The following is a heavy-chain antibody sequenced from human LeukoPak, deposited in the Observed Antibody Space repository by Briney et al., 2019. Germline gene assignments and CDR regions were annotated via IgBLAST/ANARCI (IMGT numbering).Heavy chain of an antibody. V-gene: IGHV3-7*03. D-gene: IGHD6-6*01. CDR3: ARIGYSSSSLDF. CDR2: IKQDGSVK. Sequence: GGSLRLSCVASGFTFSSYSMNWVRQAPGKGLEWVANIKQDGSVKYYVDSVKGRFTISRDNAKNSLYLQMNSLRAEDTAVYNCARIGYSSSSLDFWGRGTLVTVSS. CDR1: GFTFSSYS. J-gene: IGHJ4*02.